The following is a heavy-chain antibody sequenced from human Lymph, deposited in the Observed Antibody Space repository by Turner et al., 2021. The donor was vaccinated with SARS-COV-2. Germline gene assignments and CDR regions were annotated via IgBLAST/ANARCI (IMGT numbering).Heavy chain of an antibody. V-gene: IGHV3-30*04. D-gene: IGHD3-3*01. Sequence: QVQRVESGGGVVQLGRSLRISCAASRFTSSSYAMHWVRQAPGKGLEWVAVISYDGSNKNYAGAVNGRFTISRDNSKNTLYLQRNSRRAEDTAVYDCARDVREFWSGYYTHYYYYGMDVWGQGTTVDVSS. J-gene: IGHJ6*02. CDR1: RFTSSSYA. CDR3: ARDVREFWSGYYTHYYYYGMDV. CDR2: ISYDGSNK.